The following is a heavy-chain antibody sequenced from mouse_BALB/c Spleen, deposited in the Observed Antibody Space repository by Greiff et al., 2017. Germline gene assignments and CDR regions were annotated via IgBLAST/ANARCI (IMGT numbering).Heavy chain of an antibody. Sequence: EVQVVESGGGLVKPGGSLKLSCAASGFTFSDYYMYWVRQTPEKRLEWVATISDGGSYTYYPDSVKGRFTISRDNAKNNLYLQMSSLKSEDTAMYYCARGHYAMDYWGQGTSVTVSS. J-gene: IGHJ4*01. CDR1: GFTFSDYY. CDR3: ARGHYAMDY. V-gene: IGHV5-4*02. CDR2: ISDGGSYT.